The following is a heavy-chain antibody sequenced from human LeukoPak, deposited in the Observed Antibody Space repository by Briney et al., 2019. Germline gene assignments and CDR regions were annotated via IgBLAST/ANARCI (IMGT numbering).Heavy chain of an antibody. CDR1: GGSFSGYY. D-gene: IGHD5-12*01. Sequence: SETLSLTCAVYGGSFSGYYWSWIRQPPGKGLEWIGEINHSGSTNYNPSPKSRVTISVDTSKNQFSLKLSSVTAADTAVYYCSGYSGYDYPRPFDYWGQGTLVTVSS. J-gene: IGHJ4*02. CDR2: INHSGST. CDR3: SGYSGYDYPRPFDY. V-gene: IGHV4-34*01.